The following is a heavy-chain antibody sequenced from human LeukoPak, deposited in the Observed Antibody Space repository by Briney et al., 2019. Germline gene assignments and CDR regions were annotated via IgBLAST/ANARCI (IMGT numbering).Heavy chain of an antibody. D-gene: IGHD3-22*01. CDR1: GYTFSSYS. Sequence: PGGSLRLSCAASGYTFSSYSINWVRQAPGKGLEWVSSISSSSSYIYYADSVKGRFTISRDNAKNSLYLQMNSLRAEDTAVYYCASWAATYYYDSSGIPPDYWGQGTLVAVSS. V-gene: IGHV3-21*01. CDR3: ASWAATYYYDSSGIPPDY. CDR2: ISSSSSYI. J-gene: IGHJ4*02.